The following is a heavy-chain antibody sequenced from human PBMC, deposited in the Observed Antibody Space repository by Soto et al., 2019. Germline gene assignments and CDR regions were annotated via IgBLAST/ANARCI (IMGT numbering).Heavy chain of an antibody. Sequence: PGGSLRLSCSASGFTFSSYAMHWVRQAPGKGLEYVSAISSNGGSTYYADSVKGRFTISRDNSRNTLYLQMSSLRAEDTAVYYCAKRRYCPSTTCFDYWGQGTLVTVSS. J-gene: IGHJ4*01. V-gene: IGHV3-64D*06. CDR1: GFTFSSYA. CDR2: ISSNGGST. CDR3: AKRRYCPSTTCFDY. D-gene: IGHD2-2*01.